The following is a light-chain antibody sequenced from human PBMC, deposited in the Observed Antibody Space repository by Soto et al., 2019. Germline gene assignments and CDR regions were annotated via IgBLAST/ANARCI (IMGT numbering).Light chain of an antibody. J-gene: IGKJ1*01. CDR3: QHYNPYSLTWT. Sequence: DIQMTQSPSTLSASVRDTVTITCRASQTISGWLAWYQQKPGKAPKLLIYRTSTLENGVPSRFSGSGSGTEFTLSIISLQSDDSATYWCQHYNPYSLTWTFGQGTRVEIK. CDR1: QTISGW. V-gene: IGKV1-5*03. CDR2: RTS.